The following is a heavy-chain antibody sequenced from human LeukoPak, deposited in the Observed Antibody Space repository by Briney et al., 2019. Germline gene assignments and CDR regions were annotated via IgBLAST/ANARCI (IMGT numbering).Heavy chain of an antibody. CDR1: GFTFSSYS. CDR2: ISSSSSYI. Sequence: GGSLRLSCAASGFTFSSYSMNWVRQAPGKGLEWVSSISSSSSYIYYADSVKGRFTISRGNAKNSLYLQMNSLRAEDTAVYYCAGPGYCTDGVCYQGGPGYWGQGTLVTVSP. V-gene: IGHV3-21*01. J-gene: IGHJ4*02. D-gene: IGHD2-8*01. CDR3: AGPGYCTDGVCYQGGPGY.